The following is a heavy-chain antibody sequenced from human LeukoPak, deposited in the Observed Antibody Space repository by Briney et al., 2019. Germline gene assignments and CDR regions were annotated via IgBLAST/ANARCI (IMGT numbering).Heavy chain of an antibody. D-gene: IGHD3-10*01. CDR2: INHSGST. Sequence: PSETLSLTCAVYGGSFSGYYWSWIRQPPGKGLEWIGEINHSGSTNYNPSLKSRVTISVDTSKNQFSLKLSSVTAADTAVYYCAREGSVTRGGPRYYYYGMDVWGQGTTVTVSS. CDR3: AREGSVTRGGPRYYYYGMDV. CDR1: GGSFSGYY. J-gene: IGHJ6*02. V-gene: IGHV4-34*01.